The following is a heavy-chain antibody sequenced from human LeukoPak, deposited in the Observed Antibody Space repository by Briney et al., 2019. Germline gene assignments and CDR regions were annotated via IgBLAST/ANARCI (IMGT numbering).Heavy chain of an antibody. D-gene: IGHD5-24*01. J-gene: IGHJ3*02. CDR3: ARQVERWLPNRALDAFDI. Sequence: GESLKISCKGSGYSFTSYWIGWVRQMPGKGLEWMGIIYPGDSDTRYSPSFQGQVTISADKSISTAYLQWSSLKASDTAMYYCARQVERWLPNRALDAFDIWGQGTMVTVSS. CDR2: IYPGDSDT. V-gene: IGHV5-51*01. CDR1: GYSFTSYW.